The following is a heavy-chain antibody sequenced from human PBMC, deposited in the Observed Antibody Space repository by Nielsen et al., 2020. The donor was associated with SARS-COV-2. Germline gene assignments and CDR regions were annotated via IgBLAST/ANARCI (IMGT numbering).Heavy chain of an antibody. Sequence: SLKISCAASGFTVSSNYMSWVRQAPGKGLEWVSGISWNSGSIGYADSVKGRFTISRDNAKNSLYLQMNSLRAENTALYYCAKDLGSYRYYYYGMDVWGQGTTVTVSS. J-gene: IGHJ6*02. CDR3: AKDLGSYRYYYYGMDV. V-gene: IGHV3-9*01. CDR2: ISWNSGSI. CDR1: GFTVSSNY. D-gene: IGHD1-26*01.